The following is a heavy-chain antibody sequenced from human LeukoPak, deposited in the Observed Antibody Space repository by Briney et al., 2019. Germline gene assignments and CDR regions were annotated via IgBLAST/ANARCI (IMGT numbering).Heavy chain of an antibody. J-gene: IGHJ4*02. CDR3: AKTRPLDSSSWSHGDY. CDR2: ISGSGDST. Sequence: GGSLRLSCAASGFTFSSYAMSWVRQAPGKGLEWVSAISGSGDSTYYGDSVKGRFTTSRDNSKNTLYLQMNSLRAEDTAVYYCAKTRPLDSSSWSHGDYWGQGTLVTVSS. V-gene: IGHV3-23*01. CDR1: GFTFSSYA. D-gene: IGHD6-13*01.